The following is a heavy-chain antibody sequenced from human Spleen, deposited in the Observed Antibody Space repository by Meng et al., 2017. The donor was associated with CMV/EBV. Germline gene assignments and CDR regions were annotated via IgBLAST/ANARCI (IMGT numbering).Heavy chain of an antibody. Sequence: ASVKVSCKTSGYTFTSYCMHWVRQAPGQGLEWMGLVNPSTGSTSYAQRFQGRVTMTRDTSTSTVYMELSNLRSEDTAVYYCARGLRIRMFGVVPLGYWGQGAPVTVSS. CDR3: ARGLRIRMFGVVPLGY. V-gene: IGHV1-46*01. D-gene: IGHD3-3*01. CDR2: VNPSTGST. CDR1: GYTFTSYC. J-gene: IGHJ4*02.